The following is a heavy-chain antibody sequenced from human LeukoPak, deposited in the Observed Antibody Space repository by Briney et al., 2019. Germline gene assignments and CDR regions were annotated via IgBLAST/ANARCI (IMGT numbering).Heavy chain of an antibody. CDR3: ARDKGDYDTSGSLFVF. Sequence: PGGSLRLSCAASGFTFSRYWMSWVRQVSRKGLEWVANIKQDGSEKYYVDSVKGRFTISRDNAKNSLYLQMNSLRAEDTAMYYCARDKGDYDTSGSLFVFGGQGTLVTVSS. CDR2: IKQDGSEK. CDR1: GFTFSRYW. V-gene: IGHV3-7*03. J-gene: IGHJ4*02. D-gene: IGHD3-22*01.